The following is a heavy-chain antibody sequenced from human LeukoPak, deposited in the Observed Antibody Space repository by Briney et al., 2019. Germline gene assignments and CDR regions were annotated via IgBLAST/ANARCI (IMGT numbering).Heavy chain of an antibody. CDR3: ARIPWRYYGMDV. CDR1: GFPFSSYS. J-gene: IGHJ6*02. CDR2: ISSSSSYI. Sequence: GGSLRLSCAASGFPFSSYSMNWVRPAPGKGLEWVSSISSSSSYIYYADSVKGRFTISRDNAKNSLYLQMNSLRAEDTAVYYCARIPWRYYGMDVWGQGTTVTVSS. V-gene: IGHV3-21*01.